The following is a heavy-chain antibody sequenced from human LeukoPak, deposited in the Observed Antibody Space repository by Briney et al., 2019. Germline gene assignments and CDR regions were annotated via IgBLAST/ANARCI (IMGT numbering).Heavy chain of an antibody. CDR3: GKDGGRGRITMVRGVKVSGTPDY. V-gene: IGHV3-30*02. CDR1: GFTFSSYA. D-gene: IGHD3-10*01. J-gene: IGHJ4*01. Sequence: GGSLRLSCAASGFTFSSYAMSWVRQAPGKGLEWVVFIRYDGSNKYYADSVKGRFTISRDNSKKTLYLQMNSLRAEDTAVYYCGKDGGRGRITMVRGVKVSGTPDYWGQEPWSPSPQ. CDR2: IRYDGSNK.